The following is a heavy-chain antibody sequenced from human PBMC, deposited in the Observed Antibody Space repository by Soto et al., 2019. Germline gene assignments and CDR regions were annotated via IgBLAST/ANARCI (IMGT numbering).Heavy chain of an antibody. V-gene: IGHV3-9*01. CDR1: GFAFEDFP. CDR3: VKDRIQFVEWFSTFDS. CDR2: ITWNSGNM. J-gene: IGHJ4*02. D-gene: IGHD3-3*01. Sequence: PGGSLRLSCTTSGFAFEDFPMHWVRQVPGKGLQWVAGITWNSGNMGYGDSVKGRFTISRDNAKNSLYLQMNSLRDEDTAFYYCVKDRIQFVEWFSTFDSWGQGTLVTVSS.